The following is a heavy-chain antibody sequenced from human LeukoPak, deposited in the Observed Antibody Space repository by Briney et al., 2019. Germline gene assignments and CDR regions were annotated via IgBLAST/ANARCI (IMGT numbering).Heavy chain of an antibody. D-gene: IGHD2-2*02. CDR2: ISGSGGST. CDR1: GFTFSSYA. V-gene: IGHV3-23*01. CDR3: AKGQIYCSSTSCYTPEFDY. Sequence: GGSLRLSCAASGFTFSSYAMSWVRQAPGKGLEWVSAISGSGGSTYYADSVKGRFTISRDNSKNTLYLQMNSLRAEDTAVYYCAKGQIYCSSTSCYTPEFDYWGQGTLVTVSS. J-gene: IGHJ4*02.